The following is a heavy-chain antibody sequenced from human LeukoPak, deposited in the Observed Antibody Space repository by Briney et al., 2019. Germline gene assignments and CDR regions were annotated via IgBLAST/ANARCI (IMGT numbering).Heavy chain of an antibody. J-gene: IGHJ4*02. Sequence: ASVKVSCKASGYTFTEYYIHWVRQAPGHGLEWVGRINPNSCGTNYARQFPGRVTMTRDTSITTAYMDLSRLSSDATAVYYCARGRSILRGVLDFWGQGTLVTVSS. D-gene: IGHD3-10*01. CDR1: GYTFTEYY. V-gene: IGHV1-2*06. CDR2: INPNSCGT. CDR3: ARGRSILRGVLDF.